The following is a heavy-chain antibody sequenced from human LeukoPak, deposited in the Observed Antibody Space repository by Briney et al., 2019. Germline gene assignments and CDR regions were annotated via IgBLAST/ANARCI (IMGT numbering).Heavy chain of an antibody. J-gene: IGHJ2*01. Sequence: GGSLRLSCAASGFTFDDYGMIWVRQAPGKGLEWVSYINWNGVGTAYVESVKGRFIISRDNAKNSLYLQMNSLRTEDTALCYCARSMTTVTTRFFDLWGRGTLVTVSS. CDR3: ARSMTTVTTRFFDL. CDR1: GFTFDDYG. D-gene: IGHD4-17*01. CDR2: INWNGVGT. V-gene: IGHV3-20*04.